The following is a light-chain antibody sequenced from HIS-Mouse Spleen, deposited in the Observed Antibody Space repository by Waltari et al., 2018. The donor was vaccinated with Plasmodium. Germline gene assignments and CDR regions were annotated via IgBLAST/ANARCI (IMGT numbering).Light chain of an antibody. CDR3: SSYAGSNNLV. CDR2: EVS. CDR1: SSDVGGYNY. J-gene: IGLJ2*01. Sequence: QSALTQPPSASGSPGQSVTISCTGTSSDVGGYNYVSWYQPHPGKAPKPMIYEVSKRPSGVPDRFSGSKSGNAASLTVSVLQAEDEADYYCSSYAGSNNLVFGGGTKLTVL. V-gene: IGLV2-8*01.